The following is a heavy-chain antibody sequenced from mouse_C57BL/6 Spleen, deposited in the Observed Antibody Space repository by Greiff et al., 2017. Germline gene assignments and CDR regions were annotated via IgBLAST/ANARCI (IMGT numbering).Heavy chain of an antibody. CDR3: TRGVYDYGEDVSWFAY. Sequence: QVQLQQSGAELVRPGASVTLSCKASGYTFTDYEMHWVKQTPVHGLEWIGAIDPETGGTAYNQKFKGKDILTADKSSSTAYMELRSLTSEGSAVYYCTRGVYDYGEDVSWFAYWGKGTLVTVSA. D-gene: IGHD2-4*01. CDR2: IDPETGGT. J-gene: IGHJ3*01. CDR1: GYTFTDYE. V-gene: IGHV1-15*01.